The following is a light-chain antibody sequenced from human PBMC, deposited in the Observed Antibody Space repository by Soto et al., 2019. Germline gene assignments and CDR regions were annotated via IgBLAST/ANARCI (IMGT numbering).Light chain of an antibody. CDR3: HQYVSSPRT. CDR2: GAS. CDR1: QYVGSSY. J-gene: IGKJ1*01. Sequence: EVVLTQSPGTLSLSPGERATLSCRASQYVGSSYLAWYQQKPGQAPRLLIYGASSRATGIPDRFSGSGSGTDFTLTISRLEPEDFAVYYCHQYVSSPRTFGQGTKVEV. V-gene: IGKV3-20*01.